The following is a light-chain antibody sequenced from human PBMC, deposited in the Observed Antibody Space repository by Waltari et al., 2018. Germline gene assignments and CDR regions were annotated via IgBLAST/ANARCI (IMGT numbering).Light chain of an antibody. V-gene: IGKV3-15*01. CDR2: DAY. Sequence: EIEMTQSPATLSVSPGERATLSCRASQSVGSKLAWYQQKPGQAPRLLIYDAYTRATGIPARLTGSGSGTEFTLTISSLQSEDFAVYHCLQYNHWPPWTFGQGTKVEIE. CDR3: LQYNHWPPWT. J-gene: IGKJ1*01. CDR1: QSVGSK.